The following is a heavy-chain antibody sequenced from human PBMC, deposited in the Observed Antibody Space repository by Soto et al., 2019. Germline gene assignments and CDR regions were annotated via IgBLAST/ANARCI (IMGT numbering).Heavy chain of an antibody. CDR2: INPNGGST. V-gene: IGHV1-46*01. D-gene: IGHD3-22*01. J-gene: IGHJ4*02. Sequence: QVQLVQSGAEVKKPGASVKVSCQASGYTFTNYYIHWVRQAPGQGLEWMGIINPNGGSTTYARQFQDRVTMTRDTSTGRVYMELKSLMSEDTAVYYCARSRRSYASPELYWGQGTLVTVSS. CDR1: GYTFTNYY. CDR3: ARSRRSYASPELY.